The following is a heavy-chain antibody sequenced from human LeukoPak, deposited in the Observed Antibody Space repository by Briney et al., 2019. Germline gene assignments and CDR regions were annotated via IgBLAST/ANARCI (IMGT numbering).Heavy chain of an antibody. CDR3: ARLYYDSSGYDAFDI. CDR2: LYYSGST. Sequence: SETLSLTCTVSGGSISSYYWSWIRQPPGKGLEWIGYLYYSGSTNYNPSLKSRVTISVDTSKNQFSLKLSSVTAADTAVYYCARLYYDSSGYDAFDIWGQGTMVTVSS. CDR1: GGSISSYY. D-gene: IGHD3-22*01. J-gene: IGHJ3*02. V-gene: IGHV4-59*01.